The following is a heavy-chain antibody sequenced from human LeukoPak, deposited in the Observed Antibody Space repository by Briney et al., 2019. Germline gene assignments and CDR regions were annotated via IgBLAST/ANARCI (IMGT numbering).Heavy chain of an antibody. Sequence: PSETLSLTCTVSGGSISSYYWSWIRQPPGKGLEWIGYIYYSGSTNYNPSLKSRVTISVDTSKNQFSLKLSSVTAADTAVYYCVASGPPAPANWFDPWGQGTLVTVSS. V-gene: IGHV4-59*01. J-gene: IGHJ5*02. CDR2: IYYSGST. D-gene: IGHD6-13*01. CDR1: GGSISSYY. CDR3: VASGPPAPANWFDP.